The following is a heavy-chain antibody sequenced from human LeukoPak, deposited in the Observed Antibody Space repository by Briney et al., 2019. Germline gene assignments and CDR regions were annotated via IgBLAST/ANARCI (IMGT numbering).Heavy chain of an antibody. V-gene: IGHV3-30*18. J-gene: IGHJ3*02. Sequence: GRSLRLSCAASGFTFSSYGMHWVRQAPGKGLEGVAVISYDGSNKYYADSVKGRFTISRDNSKNTLYLQMNSLRAEDTAVYYCANALLYYYGSGSYFRVDAFDIWGQGTMVTVS. D-gene: IGHD3-10*01. CDR2: ISYDGSNK. CDR1: GFTFSSYG. CDR3: ANALLYYYGSGSYFRVDAFDI.